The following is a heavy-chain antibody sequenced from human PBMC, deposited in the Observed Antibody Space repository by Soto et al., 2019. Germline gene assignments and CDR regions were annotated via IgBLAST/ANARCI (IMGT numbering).Heavy chain of an antibody. V-gene: IGHV4-31*03. CDR1: GGSISSGGYY. CDR2: IYYSGST. D-gene: IGHD3-10*01. J-gene: IGHJ4*02. Sequence: QVQLQESGPGLVKPSQTLSLTCTVSGGSISSGGYYWSWIRQHPGKGLEWIGYIYYSGSTYYNPSPQGRVTTSLDPSKNPCSLQLSSGAAADTAVYYCARVTGVEAGLLWFGEGSFDYWGQGTLVTVSS. CDR3: ARVTGVEAGLLWFGEGSFDY.